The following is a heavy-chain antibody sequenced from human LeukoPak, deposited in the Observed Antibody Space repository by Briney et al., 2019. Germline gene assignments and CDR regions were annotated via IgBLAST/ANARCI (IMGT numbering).Heavy chain of an antibody. CDR1: GGSISSYY. Sequence: SETLSLTCTVSGGSISSYYWCWIRQPAGKGLEWIGRIYTSGSTNYNPSLKSRVTMSVDTSKNQFSLRMSSVTAADTAVYYCARGAPPGYYYDYYMDVWGKGTTVTISS. J-gene: IGHJ6*03. V-gene: IGHV4-4*07. CDR2: IYTSGST. CDR3: ARGAPPGYYYDYYMDV.